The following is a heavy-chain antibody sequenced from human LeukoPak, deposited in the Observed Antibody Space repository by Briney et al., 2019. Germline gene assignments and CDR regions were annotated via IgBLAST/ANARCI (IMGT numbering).Heavy chain of an antibody. CDR2: INHSGST. D-gene: IGHD6-13*01. CDR1: GGSFSGYY. V-gene: IGHV4-34*01. J-gene: IGHJ5*02. Sequence: SETLSLTCAVYGGSFSGYYWSWIRQPPGKGLEWIGGINHSGSTNYNPSLKSRVTISVDTSKNQFSLKLSSVTAADTAVYYCARGLAAAQNMFDPWGQGTLVTVSS. CDR3: ARGLAAAQNMFDP.